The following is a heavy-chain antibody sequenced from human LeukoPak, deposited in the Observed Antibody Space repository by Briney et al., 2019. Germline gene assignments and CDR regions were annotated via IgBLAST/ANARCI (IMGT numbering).Heavy chain of an antibody. D-gene: IGHD6-13*01. V-gene: IGHV3-7*03. J-gene: IGHJ5*02. CDR2: IKEDGSEK. CDR1: GFTFSTYW. Sequence: GGSLRLSCAASGFTFSTYWMSWVRQAPGKGLEWVANIKEDGSEKYYGDSVKGRFTISRDNAKNSLYLQMNSLRSEDTAFYYCVKDMGGYSSSWNWFDPWGQGTLVTVSS. CDR3: VKDMGGYSSSWNWFDP.